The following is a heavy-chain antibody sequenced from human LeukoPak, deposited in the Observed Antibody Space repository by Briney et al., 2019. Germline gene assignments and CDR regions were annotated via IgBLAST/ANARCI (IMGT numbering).Heavy chain of an antibody. CDR3: ARDTPAHYYGSRRFDP. CDR1: EFTVSTNY. Sequence: PGGFLRLSCAASEFTVSTNYMSWVRQAPGKGLEWVSVIYSGGSTYYAESVKGRFTISRDNSKNTLYLQMNSLRAEDSAVYYCARDTPAHYYGSRRFDPWGQGTLVIVSS. J-gene: IGHJ5*02. V-gene: IGHV3-66*01. CDR2: IYSGGST. D-gene: IGHD3-10*01.